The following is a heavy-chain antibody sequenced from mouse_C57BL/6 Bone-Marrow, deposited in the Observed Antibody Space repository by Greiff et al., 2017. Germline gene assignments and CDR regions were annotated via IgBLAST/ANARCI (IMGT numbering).Heavy chain of an antibody. CDR2: IHPNSGST. D-gene: IGHD4-1*01. J-gene: IGHJ4*01. CDR1: GYTFTSYW. CDR3: AITGAYYARDD. V-gene: IGHV1-64*01. Sequence: QVQLQQPGAELVKPGASVKLSCKASGYTFTSYWMHWVKQRPGQGLEWIGMIHPNSGSTNYNEKFKSKATLTVDKSSSTAYMQLSSLTSEDSAVYYCAITGAYYARDDWGQGTSVTVSS.